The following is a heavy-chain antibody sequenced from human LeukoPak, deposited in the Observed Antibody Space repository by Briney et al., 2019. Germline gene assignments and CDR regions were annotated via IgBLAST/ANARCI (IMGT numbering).Heavy chain of an antibody. CDR2: IYPSGST. Sequence: SGTLSLTCAVSGASVSNRHWWSWVRQSPGKGLEWIGGIYPSGSTTYNPSLKSRVSISVDKSKNQFSLKLTSVTAADTAVYYCARKGSSGPLWYFDLWGRGTLVTVSS. D-gene: IGHD6-19*01. CDR3: ARKGSSGPLWYFDL. V-gene: IGHV4-4*02. J-gene: IGHJ2*01. CDR1: GASVSNRHW.